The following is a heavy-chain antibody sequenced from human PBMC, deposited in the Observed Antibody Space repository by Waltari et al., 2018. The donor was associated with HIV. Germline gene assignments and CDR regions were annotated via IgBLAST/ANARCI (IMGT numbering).Heavy chain of an antibody. Sequence: QVQLVESGGGVVQPGGTLRLSCVVSGFNFGVHGMHWVRQAPGKGLECVSNIWPDGGTKFYGDSVKGRFTISRDNSKNTLYLEMSRLRPEDTAVYYCAKDRLTLTAAFDFWGQGALVTVSS. D-gene: IGHD1-20*01. CDR1: GFNFGVHG. CDR3: AKDRLTLTAAFDF. J-gene: IGHJ4*02. V-gene: IGHV3-30*02. CDR2: IWPDGGTK.